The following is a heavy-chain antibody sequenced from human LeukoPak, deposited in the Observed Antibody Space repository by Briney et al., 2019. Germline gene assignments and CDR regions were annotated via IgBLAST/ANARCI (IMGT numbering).Heavy chain of an antibody. Sequence: ASVKVSCKASGGTFTSYAISWVRQAPGQGLEWMGGIIPIFGTANYAQKFQGRVTITADKSTSTAYMELSSLRSEDTAVYYCARERTYSSSYSPHDAFDIWGQGTMVTVSS. CDR2: IIPIFGTA. CDR1: GGTFTSYA. D-gene: IGHD6-6*01. J-gene: IGHJ3*02. CDR3: ARERTYSSSYSPHDAFDI. V-gene: IGHV1-69*06.